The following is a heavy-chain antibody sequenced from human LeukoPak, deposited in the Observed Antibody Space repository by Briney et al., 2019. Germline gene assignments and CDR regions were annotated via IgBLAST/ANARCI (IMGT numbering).Heavy chain of an antibody. CDR2: INHSGST. CDR3: ARLSTVSTSFDD. V-gene: IGHV4-34*01. CDR1: GGSFSGYY. J-gene: IGHJ4*02. D-gene: IGHD4-17*01. Sequence: SETLSLACAVSGGSFSGYYWSWIRQPPGKGLEWIGEINHSGSTNYNPSLKSRVTKSVNTSKNQFSLKLSSETAADTAGYYCARLSTVSTSFDDWGQGTLVTVSS.